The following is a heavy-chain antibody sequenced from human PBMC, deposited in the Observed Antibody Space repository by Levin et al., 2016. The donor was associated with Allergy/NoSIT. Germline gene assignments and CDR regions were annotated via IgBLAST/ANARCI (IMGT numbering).Heavy chain of an antibody. CDR1: GYSFTSYW. D-gene: IGHD2-2*01. CDR3: ASQGRIPAADHDAFDI. V-gene: IGHV5-51*01. J-gene: IGHJ3*02. Sequence: GESLKISCKGSGYSFTSYWIGWVRQMPGKGLEWMGIIYPGDSDTRYSPSFQGQVTISADKSISTAYLQWSSLKASDTAMYYCASQGRIPAADHDAFDIWGQGTMVTVSS. CDR2: IYPGDSDT.